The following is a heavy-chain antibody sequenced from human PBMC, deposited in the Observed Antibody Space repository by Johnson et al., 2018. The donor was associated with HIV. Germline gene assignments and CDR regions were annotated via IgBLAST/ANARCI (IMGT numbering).Heavy chain of an antibody. V-gene: IGHV3-66*01. J-gene: IGHJ3*02. Sequence: EMQLVESGGGVVQPGRSLRLSCVASGFTFSDYAVHWVRQAPGKGLEWVSVIYSAGSTNYADSVKGRFTISRDNSNNTLYLLMNSLRAEDTAVYYCASGSWELSEDAFHIWGQGTIVTVSS. CDR2: IYSAGST. CDR1: GFTFSDYA. CDR3: ASGSWELSEDAFHI. D-gene: IGHD1-26*01.